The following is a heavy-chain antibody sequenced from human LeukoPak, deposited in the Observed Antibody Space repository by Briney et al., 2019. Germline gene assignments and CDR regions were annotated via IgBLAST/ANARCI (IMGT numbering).Heavy chain of an antibody. CDR1: GGSISSYY. CDR2: IYCSGST. J-gene: IGHJ3*02. V-gene: IGHV4-59*01. D-gene: IGHD1-1*01. CDR3: ARGERRKPVLGYAFDI. Sequence: SETLSLTCTVSGGSISSYYWSWIRQPPGKGLEWIGYIYCSGSTNYNPSLKSRVTISVDTSKNQFSLKLSSVTAADTAVYYCARGERRKPVLGYAFDIWGQGTMVTVSS.